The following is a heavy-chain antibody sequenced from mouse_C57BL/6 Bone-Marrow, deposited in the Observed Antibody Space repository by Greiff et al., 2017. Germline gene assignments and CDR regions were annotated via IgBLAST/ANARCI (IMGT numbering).Heavy chain of an antibody. J-gene: IGHJ2*01. CDR3: ARGSSYGCYYFDV. V-gene: IGHV1-64*01. Sequence: QVHVKQPGAELVKPGASVKLSCKASGYTFTSSWMHWVKQRPGKGLEWIGMIYPNSGSTNYNEKFKSKATLTVDKSSSTAYLQLSSLTSDDSAVYYCARGSSYGCYYFDVWGQGTTLTVSS. D-gene: IGHD1-1*01. CDR1: GYTFTSSW. CDR2: IYPNSGST.